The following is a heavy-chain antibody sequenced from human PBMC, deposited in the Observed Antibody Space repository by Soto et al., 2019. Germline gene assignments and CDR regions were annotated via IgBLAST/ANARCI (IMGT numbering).Heavy chain of an antibody. J-gene: IGHJ4*02. CDR3: ASRYCPSSSCYTFPFSF. V-gene: IGHV4-61*01. CDR2: IYYSGST. CDR1: GGSVSSGSYY. Sequence: NPSETLSLTCTVSGGSVSSGSYYWSWIRQPPGKGLEWIGYIYYSGSTYYNPSLKSRVTISVDTSKNQFSLKLSSVAAADTAVYYCASRYCPSSSCYTFPFSFWGQGTLVPVSS. D-gene: IGHD2-2*02.